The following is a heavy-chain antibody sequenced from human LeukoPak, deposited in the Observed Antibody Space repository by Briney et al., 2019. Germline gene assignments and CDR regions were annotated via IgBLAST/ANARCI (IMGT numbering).Heavy chain of an antibody. CDR2: INPNSGGT. CDR3: ARDPSGWELPTDY. CDR1: GYTFTGYC. J-gene: IGHJ4*02. V-gene: IGHV1-2*02. Sequence: ASVKVSXKASGYTFTGYCMHWMRQAHGQGLEWIGWINPNSGGTNYAQKFQGRVTMTRDTSISTAYMELSRLRSDDTAVYYCARDPSGWELPTDYWGQGTLVTVSS. D-gene: IGHD1-26*01.